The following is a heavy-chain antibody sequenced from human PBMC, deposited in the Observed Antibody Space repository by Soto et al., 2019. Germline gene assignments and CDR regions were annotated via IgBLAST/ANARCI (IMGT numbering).Heavy chain of an antibody. CDR2: INSDGSST. Sequence: EVQLVESGGGLVQPGGSLRLSCAAPGFTFSSYWMHWVRQAPGKGLVWVSRINSDGSSTTYADSVKGRFTISRDNAKNTVYLQMNSLRAEDTAVYYCASKHSSRAFDYWGQGTLVTVSS. J-gene: IGHJ4*02. CDR1: GFTFSSYW. D-gene: IGHD6-13*01. CDR3: ASKHSSRAFDY. V-gene: IGHV3-74*01.